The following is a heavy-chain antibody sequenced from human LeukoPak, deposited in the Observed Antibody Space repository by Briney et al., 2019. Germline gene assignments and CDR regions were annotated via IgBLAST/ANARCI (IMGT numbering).Heavy chain of an antibody. CDR3: ARDPTHYYDSSGYQDSFDY. CDR1: AYTFTDYY. D-gene: IGHD3-22*01. CDR2: INPNSGDT. V-gene: IGHV1-2*02. J-gene: IGHJ4*02. Sequence: ASVKVSCKASAYTFTDYYVHWVRQAPGQGLEWMGWINPNSGDTLYAQKFQGRVTMTRDTSISTAYMELSRLRSDDTAVFYCARDPTHYYDSSGYQDSFDYWGRGTLVTVSS.